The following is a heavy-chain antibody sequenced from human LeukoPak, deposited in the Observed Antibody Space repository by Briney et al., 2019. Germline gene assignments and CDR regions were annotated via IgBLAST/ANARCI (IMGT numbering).Heavy chain of an antibody. CDR3: ARQGARPPGYSSSWYLPNVVSAYYFDY. Sequence: SETLSLTCTVSGGSISSSSYYWGWIRQPPGKGLEWIGSIYYSGSTYYNPSLKSRVTISVDTSKNQFSLKLSSVTAADTAVYYCARQGARPPGYSSSWYLPNVVSAYYFDYWGQGTLVTVSS. D-gene: IGHD6-13*01. CDR1: GGSISSSSYY. V-gene: IGHV4-39*01. CDR2: IYYSGST. J-gene: IGHJ4*02.